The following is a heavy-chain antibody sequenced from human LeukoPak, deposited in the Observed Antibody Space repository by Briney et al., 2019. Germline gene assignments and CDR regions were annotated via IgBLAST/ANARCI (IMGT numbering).Heavy chain of an antibody. CDR1: AFRLNAYN. Sequence: GGSLRLSCAASAFRLNAYNMKWVRQAPGKGLEWVSSISYTGTYIYYADSVKGRFTISRDNAQNSLYLQMNRLRAEDTAIYYCVRDRGTYRPIDYWGQGTLVTVSS. CDR2: ISYTGTYI. CDR3: VRDRGTYRPIDY. V-gene: IGHV3-21*04. D-gene: IGHD1-26*01. J-gene: IGHJ4*02.